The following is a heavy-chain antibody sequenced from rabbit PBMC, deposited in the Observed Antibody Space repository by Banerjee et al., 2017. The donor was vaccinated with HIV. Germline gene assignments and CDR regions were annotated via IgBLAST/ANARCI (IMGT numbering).Heavy chain of an antibody. D-gene: IGHD4-1*01. CDR1: GFSFSNRYV. Sequence: QEQLVESGGDLVKPEGSLTLTCTASGFSFSNRYVMCWVRQAPGKGLEWIACIDIGSGGSTWYASWAKGRFTISSHNAQNTLYLQMNGLTAADTATYFCARDLAGVIGWNFNLWGQGTL. CDR3: ARDLAGVIGWNFNL. J-gene: IGHJ4*01. V-gene: IGHV1S45*01. CDR2: IDIGSGGST.